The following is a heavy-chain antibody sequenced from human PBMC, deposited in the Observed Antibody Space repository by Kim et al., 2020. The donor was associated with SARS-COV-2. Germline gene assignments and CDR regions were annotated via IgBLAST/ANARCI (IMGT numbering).Heavy chain of an antibody. D-gene: IGHD3-10*01. Sequence: ADSVKGRFTSSRDNAKNSLYLQMNSLRDEDTAVYYCARDRRGEMVLNFGPWGQGARVTGSS. CDR3: ARDRRGEMVLNFGP. J-gene: IGHJ5*02. V-gene: IGHV3-48*02.